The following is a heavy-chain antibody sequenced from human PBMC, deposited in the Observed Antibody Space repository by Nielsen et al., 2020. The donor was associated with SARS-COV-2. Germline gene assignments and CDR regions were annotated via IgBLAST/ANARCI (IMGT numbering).Heavy chain of an antibody. CDR3: GTDTAVAGYDAFDI. CDR1: GFTFSSYG. CDR2: ISWNSGTI. Sequence: SLKISCAASGFTFSSYGMHWVRQAPGKGLEWVSGISWNSGTICYADSVKGLFTISSDNAKNSLYLQMNSLRAEDTALYYCGTDTAVAGYDAFDIWGQGTMVTVSS. J-gene: IGHJ3*02. D-gene: IGHD6-19*01. V-gene: IGHV3-9*01.